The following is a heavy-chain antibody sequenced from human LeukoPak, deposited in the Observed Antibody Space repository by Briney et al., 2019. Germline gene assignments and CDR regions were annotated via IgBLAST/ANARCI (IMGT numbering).Heavy chain of an antibody. CDR3: AKEFEWELHAFDI. D-gene: IGHD1-26*01. V-gene: IGHV3-30*02. CDR2: IRYDGSNK. J-gene: IGHJ3*02. Sequence: GGSLRLSCAASGLTFSNYGMHWVRHDPGKGLEWVAFIRYDGSNKYYADSVKGRFTISRDNSKNTLYLQMNSLRAEDTAVYYCAKEFEWELHAFDIWGQGTMVTVSS. CDR1: GLTFSNYG.